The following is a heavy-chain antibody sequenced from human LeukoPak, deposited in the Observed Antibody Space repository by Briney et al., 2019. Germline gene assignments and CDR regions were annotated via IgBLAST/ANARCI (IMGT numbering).Heavy chain of an antibody. Sequence: PGGSLRLSCAASGFTFSNAWMSWVRQAPGKGLEWVGRIKSKTDGGTTDYAAPVKGRFTISRDDSKNTLYLQMNSLITEDTAVYYCTTAPLGYCSGGSCYDYWGQGTLVTVSS. D-gene: IGHD2-15*01. CDR3: TTAPLGYCSGGSCYDY. V-gene: IGHV3-15*01. J-gene: IGHJ4*02. CDR2: IKSKTDGGTT. CDR1: GFTFSNAW.